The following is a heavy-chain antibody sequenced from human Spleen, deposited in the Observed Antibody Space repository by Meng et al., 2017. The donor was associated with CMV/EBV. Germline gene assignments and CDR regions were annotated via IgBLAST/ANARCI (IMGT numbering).Heavy chain of an antibody. Sequence: ASVKVSCKASGYTFTDYYIHWVRQVPGQGLEWMGWINPDGGGANSAQKFQGRATMTRDTSISTAYMELTSLTSDDTAVFYCARAPNDFWNDYWGQGTLVTVSS. J-gene: IGHJ4*02. V-gene: IGHV1-2*02. CDR3: ARAPNDFWNDY. CDR2: INPDGGGA. CDR1: GYTFTDYY. D-gene: IGHD3/OR15-3a*01.